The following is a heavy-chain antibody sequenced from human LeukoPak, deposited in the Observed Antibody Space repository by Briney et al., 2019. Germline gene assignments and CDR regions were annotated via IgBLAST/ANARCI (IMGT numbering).Heavy chain of an antibody. J-gene: IGHJ4*02. CDR1: GFTFSSYA. D-gene: IGHD2-2*01. V-gene: IGHV3-30-3*01. CDR3: VYCSSTSCQD. Sequence: GGSLRLSCAASGFTFSSYAMHWVRQAPGKGLEWVAVISYDGSNKYYADSVKGRFTIPRDNSKNTLYLQMNSLRAEDTAVYYCVYCSSTSCQDWGQGTLVTVSS. CDR2: ISYDGSNK.